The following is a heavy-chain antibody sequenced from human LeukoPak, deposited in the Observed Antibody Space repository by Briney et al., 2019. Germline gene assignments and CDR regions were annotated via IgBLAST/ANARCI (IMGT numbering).Heavy chain of an antibody. CDR1: GYTFTSYG. CDR2: ISAYNCNT. CDR3: ARCRVAAAGRWFDP. J-gene: IGHJ5*02. Sequence: ASVNVSCKASGYTFTSYGISWLRQAPGQGLEWMGWISAYNCNTDYAQKLQGRVTMTTDTSTSTAYMELRSLRSDDTAVYYCARCRVAAAGRWFDPWGQGTLVTVSS. D-gene: IGHD6-13*01. V-gene: IGHV1-18*01.